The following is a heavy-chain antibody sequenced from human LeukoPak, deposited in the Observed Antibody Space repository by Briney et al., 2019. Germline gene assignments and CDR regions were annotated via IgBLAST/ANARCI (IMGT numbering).Heavy chain of an antibody. CDR1: GGSITSGGYY. D-gene: IGHD6-25*01. V-gene: IGHV4-31*03. J-gene: IGHJ2*01. CDR3: ARVRGIAAAYWYFDL. CDR2: IYYSGGT. Sequence: SETLSLTCTVSGGSITSGGYYWSWIRQHPGKGLEWIGYIYYSGGTYYNPSLQSRITISVDTSENQFSLKLSSVTAAVTAVYYCARVRGIAAAYWYFDLWGRGTLVTVSS.